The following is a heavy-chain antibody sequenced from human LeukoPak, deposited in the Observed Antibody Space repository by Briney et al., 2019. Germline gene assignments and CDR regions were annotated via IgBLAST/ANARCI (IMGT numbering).Heavy chain of an antibody. Sequence: GGSLRLSCAASGFTFSSYGMHWGRQAPGKGLEGGAVIWYDGSNKYYADSVKGRFTISRDNSKNTMYLQMNSLRAEGTAVYYCATNSSGWYEFDYWGQGTLVTVSS. CDR3: ATNSSGWYEFDY. D-gene: IGHD6-19*01. J-gene: IGHJ4*02. CDR1: GFTFSSYG. V-gene: IGHV3-33*01. CDR2: IWYDGSNK.